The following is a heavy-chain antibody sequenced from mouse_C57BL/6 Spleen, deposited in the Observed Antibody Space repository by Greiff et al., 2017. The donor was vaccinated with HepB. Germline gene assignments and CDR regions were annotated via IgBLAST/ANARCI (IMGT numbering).Heavy chain of an antibody. CDR3: ARDWDSNHDY. J-gene: IGHJ2*01. D-gene: IGHD2-5*01. CDR2: ISDGGSYT. Sequence: EVKLEESGGGLVKPGGSLKLSCAASGFTFSSYAMSWVRQTPEKRLEWVATISDGGSYTYYPDNVKGRFTISRDNAKNNLYLQMSHLKSEDTAMYYCARDWDSNHDYWGQGTTLTVSS. CDR1: GFTFSSYA. V-gene: IGHV5-4*01.